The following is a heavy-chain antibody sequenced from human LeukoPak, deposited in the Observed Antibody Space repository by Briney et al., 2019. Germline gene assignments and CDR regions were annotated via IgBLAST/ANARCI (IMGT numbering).Heavy chain of an antibody. J-gene: IGHJ5*02. CDR1: GGSVGSYH. CDR2: IHHSGAT. CDR3: TKNNWFDP. V-gene: IGHV4-34*01. Sequence: PSETLSLTCSVSGGSVGSYHWSWIRQPPGKGLEWIGEIHHSGATKYNPSLESRVTISVDTPQSQFSLRLSSVTAADTAVYYCTKNNWFDPWGQGTLVTVSS.